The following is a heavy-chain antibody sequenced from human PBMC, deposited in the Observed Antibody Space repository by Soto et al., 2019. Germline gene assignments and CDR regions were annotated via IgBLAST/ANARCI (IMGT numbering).Heavy chain of an antibody. V-gene: IGHV3-64*02. CDR2: ISSNGGST. D-gene: IGHD6-13*01. J-gene: IGHJ3*02. Sequence: GGSLRLSCAASGFTFSSYAMHWVRQAPGKGLEYVSAISSNGGSTYYADSVKGRFTISRDNSKNTLYLQMGSLRAEDMAVYYCARGSAAYLHAFDIWGQGXMVTV. CDR3: ARGSAAYLHAFDI. CDR1: GFTFSSYA.